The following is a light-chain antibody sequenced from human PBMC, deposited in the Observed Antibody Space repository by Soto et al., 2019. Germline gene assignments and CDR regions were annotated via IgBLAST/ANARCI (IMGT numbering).Light chain of an antibody. CDR1: QSVSSY. CDR2: GAS. J-gene: IGKJ5*01. Sequence: EIMLTQSPATLSLSPGERATLSCRASQSVSSYLAWYQQKPGQAPRLLIYGASSRATGIPDRFSGSGSGTDITLTISRLEPEDFAVYYCQQYDTSSVTFGQGTRLEIK. V-gene: IGKV3-20*01. CDR3: QQYDTSSVT.